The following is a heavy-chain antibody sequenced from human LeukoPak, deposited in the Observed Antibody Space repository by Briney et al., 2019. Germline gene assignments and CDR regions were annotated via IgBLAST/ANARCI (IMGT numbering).Heavy chain of an antibody. CDR3: TTLRSGYAYS. V-gene: IGHV3-15*01. D-gene: IGHD5-12*01. J-gene: IGHJ4*02. CDR2: IKSKTDGGTT. CDR1: GLTFNNAW. Sequence: GGSLRLSCAASGLTFNNAWMSWVRQAPEKGLEWVGRIKSKTDGGTTDYAAPVKGRFTISRDDSKTTLYLQMNSLKTEDTAVYYCTTLRSGYAYSWGQGTLVTVSS.